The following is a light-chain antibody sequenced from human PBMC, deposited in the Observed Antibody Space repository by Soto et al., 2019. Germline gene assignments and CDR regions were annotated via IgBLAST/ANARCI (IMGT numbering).Light chain of an antibody. CDR3: CSYADSSTLV. J-gene: IGLJ3*02. V-gene: IGLV2-23*02. Sequence: QSALTQPASVSGSPGQSITISCTGTSSDVGSYNLVSWYQHHPGKAPKLMIYEVTKRPSGVSNRFSGSKSGNTASLTISGLQAEDEGDYYCCSYADSSTLVFGGGTQLTVL. CDR2: EVT. CDR1: SSDVGSYNL.